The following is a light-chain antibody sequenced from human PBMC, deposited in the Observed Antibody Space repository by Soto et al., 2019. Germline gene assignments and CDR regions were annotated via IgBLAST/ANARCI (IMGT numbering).Light chain of an antibody. CDR2: GNS. CDR3: QSYDNSLSGSWV. J-gene: IGLJ3*02. CDR1: SSNIGENT. V-gene: IGLV1-44*01. Sequence: QSVLTQPPSASGTPGQRVTISCSGSSSNIGENTVNWYQHLPGTAPKVLIYGNSNRPSGVPDRFSGSKSGTSASLAINGLQAEDEAHYYCQSYDNSLSGSWVFGGGTKLTVL.